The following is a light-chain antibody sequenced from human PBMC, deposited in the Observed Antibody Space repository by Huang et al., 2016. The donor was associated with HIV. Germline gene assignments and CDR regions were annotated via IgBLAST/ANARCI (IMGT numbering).Light chain of an antibody. Sequence: DIQMTQSPSSLSASLGDKVTITCQASLDINNYLNWYQQKPGKVPKLLISDASDLETGVPPRFSGSRSGTNFTLTVSSPQAEDIGTYYCQQYDTLPLTFGQGTNVEI. CDR1: LDINNY. J-gene: IGKJ1*01. CDR2: DAS. V-gene: IGKV1-33*01. CDR3: QQYDTLPLT.